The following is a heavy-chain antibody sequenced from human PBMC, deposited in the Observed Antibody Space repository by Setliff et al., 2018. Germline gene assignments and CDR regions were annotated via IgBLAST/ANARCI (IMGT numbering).Heavy chain of an antibody. CDR3: AREGRWDYSYPIY. CDR2: ISSRGTS. Sequence: SETLSLTCSVSDDSIYSDYYFWGWIRQPPGKGLEWIGTISSRGTSKYNSSLGGRATLSIDVPERQFALRLSSVTDADTAVYFCAREGRWDYSYPIYWGQGIRVTVSS. V-gene: IGHV4-39*01. J-gene: IGHJ4*02. D-gene: IGHD4-4*01. CDR1: DDSIYSDYYF.